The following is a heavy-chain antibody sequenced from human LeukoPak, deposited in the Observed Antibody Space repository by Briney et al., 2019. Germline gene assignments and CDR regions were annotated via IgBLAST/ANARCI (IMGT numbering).Heavy chain of an antibody. J-gene: IGHJ3*02. CDR3: ARSPTGHDAFDI. V-gene: IGHV4-59*01. CDR2: IYYSGST. CDR1: GGSISSYD. Sequence: SETLSLTCTVSGGSISSYDWSWLRQPPGKGLEWIGYIYYSGSTNYNPSLKSRVTISVDTSKNQFSLKLSSVTAADTAVYYCARSPTGHDAFDIWGQGTMVTVSS.